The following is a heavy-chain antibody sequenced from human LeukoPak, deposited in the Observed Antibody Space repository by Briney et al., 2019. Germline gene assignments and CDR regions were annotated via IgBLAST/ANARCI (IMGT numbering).Heavy chain of an antibody. V-gene: IGHV3-7*01. CDR3: GRHRSGSGTYFIDH. CDR2: MKKDGSET. D-gene: IGHD3-10*01. Sequence: PGGSLRLSCVVSGFPFSSYSMMWVRQAPGKGLQWVANMKKDGSETNYGDSVKGRFTISRDNAKNSPYLQMNSLRAEDTSVYYCGRHRSGSGTYFIDHWGQGTLVSVSS. CDR1: GFPFSSYS. J-gene: IGHJ4*02.